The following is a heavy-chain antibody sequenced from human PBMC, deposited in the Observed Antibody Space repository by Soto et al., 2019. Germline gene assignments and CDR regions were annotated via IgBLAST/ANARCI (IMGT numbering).Heavy chain of an antibody. CDR3: ARNYGRVYTAMVNPPDV. CDR2: ISSSSSTI. J-gene: IGHJ6*04. Sequence: GGSLRLSCVASGFTFSSYSMNWVRQAPGKGLEWVSYISSSSSTIYYADSVKGRFTISRDNAKNSLYLQMNSLRAEDTAVYYRARNYGRVYTAMVNPPDVGAKGTTVPFSS. CDR1: GFTFSSYS. V-gene: IGHV3-48*01. D-gene: IGHD5-18*01.